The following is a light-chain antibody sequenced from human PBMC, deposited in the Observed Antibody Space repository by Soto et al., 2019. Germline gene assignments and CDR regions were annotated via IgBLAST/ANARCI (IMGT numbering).Light chain of an antibody. J-gene: IGKJ5*01. Sequence: VLTQSPGTLSLSPGERATLSCRASQSVTIGYLAWFQQKPGQAPRLLIYGARTRATGVPDRFSASGSGTDFTLTISSLQSEDFATYYCQHADSFPLITFGQGTRLEI. CDR2: GAR. V-gene: IGKV3-20*01. CDR1: QSVTIGY. CDR3: QHADSFPLIT.